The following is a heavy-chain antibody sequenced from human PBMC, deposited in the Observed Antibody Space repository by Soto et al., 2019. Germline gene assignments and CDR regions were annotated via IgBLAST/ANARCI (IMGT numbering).Heavy chain of an antibody. J-gene: IGHJ6*02. D-gene: IGHD3-3*01. CDR3: AKDKGVDYDFWSGYYTGSVYYYYYYGMDV. V-gene: IGHV3-23*01. CDR1: GFTFSRYA. Sequence: PRWSLRLSCAASGFTFSRYAMSSVRQAPGKGLEWVSAISGSGGSTYYADSVKGRFTISRDNSKNTLYLQMNSLRAEDTAVYYCAKDKGVDYDFWSGYYTGSVYYYYYYGMDVWGQGTTATVSS. CDR2: ISGSGGST.